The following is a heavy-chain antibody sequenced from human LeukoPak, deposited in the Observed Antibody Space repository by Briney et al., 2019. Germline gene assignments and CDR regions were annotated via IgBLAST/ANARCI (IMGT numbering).Heavy chain of an antibody. Sequence: GASVKVSCTASGGTFSSYAISWVRQAPGQGLEWMGGIIPIFGTANYAQKFQGRVTITADESTSTAYMELSSLRSEDTAVYYCARAPAYGSGSYYNPYYFDYWGQGTLVTVSS. CDR3: ARAPAYGSGSYYNPYYFDY. V-gene: IGHV1-69*13. J-gene: IGHJ4*02. CDR2: IIPIFGTA. D-gene: IGHD3-10*01. CDR1: GGTFSSYA.